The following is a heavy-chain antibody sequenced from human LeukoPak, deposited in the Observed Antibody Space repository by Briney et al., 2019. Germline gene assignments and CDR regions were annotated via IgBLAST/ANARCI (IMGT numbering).Heavy chain of an antibody. CDR2: ISYDGSNK. Sequence: HPGGSLRLSCAASGFTFSSYGMHWVRQAPGKGLEWVAVISYDGSNKYYADSVKGRFTISRDNSKNTLYLQMNSLRAEDTAVYYCAKGEYYFDYWGQGTLVTVSS. CDR1: GFTFSSYG. D-gene: IGHD3-10*01. J-gene: IGHJ4*02. V-gene: IGHV3-30*18. CDR3: AKGEYYFDY.